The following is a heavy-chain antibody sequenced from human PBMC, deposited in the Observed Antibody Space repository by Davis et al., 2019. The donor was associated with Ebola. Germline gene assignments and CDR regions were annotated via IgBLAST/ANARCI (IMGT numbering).Heavy chain of an antibody. J-gene: IGHJ4*02. CDR1: GFTFSTYS. CDR2: ISGSGGST. Sequence: GESLKISCAASGFTFSTYSMNWVRQAPGKGLEWVSAISGSGGSTYYADSVKGRFTISRDNSKNTLYLQMNSLRAEDTAVYYCAKWGVGYYTGVEWGQGTLVTVSS. V-gene: IGHV3-23*01. D-gene: IGHD2/OR15-2a*01. CDR3: AKWGVGYYTGVE.